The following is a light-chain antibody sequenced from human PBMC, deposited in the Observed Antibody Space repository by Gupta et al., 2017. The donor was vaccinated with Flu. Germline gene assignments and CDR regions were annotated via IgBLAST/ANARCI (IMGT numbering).Light chain of an antibody. CDR3: AAWDDTLNGVI. J-gene: IGLJ2*01. V-gene: IGLV1-44*01. CDR2: SDH. Sequence: QSVLTQPPSASGTPGQRVTISCSGSNSNIGRNPINWYQHLPGTAPKPLIYSDHQRPSGVPDRFSGSKSGTSASLAISGLQSEDEADYFCAAWDDTLNGVIFGGGTKLTVL. CDR1: NSNIGRNP.